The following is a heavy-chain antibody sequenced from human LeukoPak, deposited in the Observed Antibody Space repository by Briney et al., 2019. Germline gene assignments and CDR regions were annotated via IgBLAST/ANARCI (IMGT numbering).Heavy chain of an antibody. CDR3: ARGGVYCSSTSCDALADY. D-gene: IGHD2-2*01. Sequence: GGSLRLSCAASGFTFSSYAMHWVRQAPGKGLEWVAVIPYDGSNKYYADSVKGRFTISRDNSKNTLYLQMNSLRAEDTAVYYCARGGVYCSSTSCDALADYWGQGTLVTVSS. CDR2: IPYDGSNK. V-gene: IGHV3-30-3*01. J-gene: IGHJ4*02. CDR1: GFTFSSYA.